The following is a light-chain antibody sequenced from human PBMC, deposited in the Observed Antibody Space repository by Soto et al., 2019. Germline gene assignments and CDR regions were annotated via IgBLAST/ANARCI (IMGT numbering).Light chain of an antibody. J-gene: IGLJ2*01. V-gene: IGLV2-11*01. CDR1: SNDVGGYNY. CDR2: DVN. CDR3: CSYAGSYTFVI. Sequence: QSALTQPRSVSGSPGQSITISCTGTSNDVGGYNYVSWYQQHPGKAPKLFIYDVNKRPSRVPDRFSGSKSGNTASLTISGLQAEDEADYHCCSYAGSYTFVIFGGGTKVTVL.